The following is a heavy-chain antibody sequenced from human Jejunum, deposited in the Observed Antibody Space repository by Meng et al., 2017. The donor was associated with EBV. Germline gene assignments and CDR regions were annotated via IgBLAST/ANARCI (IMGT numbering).Heavy chain of an antibody. CDR1: GGSISSGGYS. CDR3: ARGAYFDY. Sequence: QLPLPASGSGLVKPAETLSLTCAVSGGSISSGGYSWHWIRQPPGKGLQWIGYIYYSGSAFYNPSLKSRVTLSVDRSKNQFSLNLSSVTAADTAVYYCARGAYFDYWGQGTLVTVSS. V-gene: IGHV4-30-2*01. CDR2: IYYSGSA. J-gene: IGHJ4*02.